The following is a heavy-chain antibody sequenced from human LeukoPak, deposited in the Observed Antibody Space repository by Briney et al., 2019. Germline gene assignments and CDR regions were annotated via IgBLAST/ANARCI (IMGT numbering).Heavy chain of an antibody. J-gene: IGHJ6*02. Sequence: SETLSLTCTVSGGSISSSTYYWSWIRQPPGKGLEWIGYIYYSGSTNYNPSLKSRVTISVDTSKNQFSLKLSSVTAADTAVYYCARGYYYDSSGYKGPYYYGMDVWGQGTTVTVSS. V-gene: IGHV4-61*01. CDR3: ARGYYYDSSGYKGPYYYGMDV. CDR2: IYYSGST. CDR1: GGSISSSTYY. D-gene: IGHD3-22*01.